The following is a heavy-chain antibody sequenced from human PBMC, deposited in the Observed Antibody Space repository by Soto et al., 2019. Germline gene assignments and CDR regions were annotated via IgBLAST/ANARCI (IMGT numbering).Heavy chain of an antibody. CDR3: SKGDRITMIPDY. D-gene: IGHD3-22*01. Sequence: PGESLKISCAASGFTFSSYAMSWVRQAPGKGLEWVSAISGSGGSTYYADSVKGRFTISRDNSKNTLYLQMNSLRAEDTAIYYCSKGDRITMIPDYWGQGTLVIVSS. CDR1: GFTFSSYA. V-gene: IGHV3-23*01. CDR2: ISGSGGST. J-gene: IGHJ4*02.